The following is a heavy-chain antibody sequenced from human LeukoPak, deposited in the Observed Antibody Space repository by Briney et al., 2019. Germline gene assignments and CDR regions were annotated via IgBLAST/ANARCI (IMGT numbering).Heavy chain of an antibody. V-gene: IGHV4-59*01. Sequence: SETLSLTCTVSGGSMSTFYWSWVRQPPGKGLEWLGFIYSTGSANYNPSLKSRVTISVDRSKNQFSLNLSSVTAADTAVYYCARDLDSIGAFDFWGQGTMVTVSS. CDR2: IYSTGSA. J-gene: IGHJ3*01. CDR1: GGSMSTFY. D-gene: IGHD6-6*01. CDR3: ARDLDSIGAFDF.